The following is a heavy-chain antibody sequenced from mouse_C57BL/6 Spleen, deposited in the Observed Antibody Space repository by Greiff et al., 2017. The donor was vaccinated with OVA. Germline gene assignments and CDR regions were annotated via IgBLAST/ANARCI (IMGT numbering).Heavy chain of an antibody. CDR1: GFSLTSYG. J-gene: IGHJ3*01. V-gene: IGHV2-5*01. Sequence: VQLQQSGPGLVQPSQSLSITCTVSGFSLTSYGVHWVRQSPGKGLEWLGVIWRGGSTDYNAAVMSRLSITKDNSKSQVFFKMNSLQADDTAIYYCAKGGEYDGTWFAYWGQGTLVTVAA. CDR3: AKGGEYDGTWFAY. D-gene: IGHD2-4*01. CDR2: IWRGGST.